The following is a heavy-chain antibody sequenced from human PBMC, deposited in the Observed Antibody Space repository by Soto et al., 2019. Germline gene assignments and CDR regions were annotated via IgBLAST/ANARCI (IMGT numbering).Heavy chain of an antibody. D-gene: IGHD6-19*01. CDR3: ARDLIPWLAPRGDYYYYGMDV. J-gene: IGHJ6*02. Sequence: NPGWSLRLSCAASVFTFISYSMNWVRQAPGKGLEWVSSISSSSSYIYYADSVKGRFTISRDNAKNSLYLQMNSLRAEDTAVYYCARDLIPWLAPRGDYYYYGMDVWGQGTTVTVSS. CDR2: ISSSSSYI. V-gene: IGHV3-21*01. CDR1: VFTFISYS.